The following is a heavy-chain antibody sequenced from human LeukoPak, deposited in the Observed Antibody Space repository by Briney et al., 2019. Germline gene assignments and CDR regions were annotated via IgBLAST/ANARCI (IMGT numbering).Heavy chain of an antibody. V-gene: IGHV1-2*02. D-gene: IGHD4-17*01. CDR3: ARASYGDLYNWFDP. J-gene: IGHJ5*02. CDR2: INPNSGGT. Sequence: ASVKVSCKASGYTFTGYYMHWVRQAPGQGLEWMGWINPNSGGTNYAQKFQGRVTMTRDTSISTAYMELSRLRSDDTAVYYCARASYGDLYNWFDPWGQGTLVTVSS. CDR1: GYTFTGYY.